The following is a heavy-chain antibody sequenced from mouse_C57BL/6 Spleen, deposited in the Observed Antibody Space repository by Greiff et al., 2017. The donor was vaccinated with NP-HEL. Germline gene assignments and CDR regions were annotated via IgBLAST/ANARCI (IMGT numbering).Heavy chain of an antibody. CDR2: INPNNGGT. CDR3: ARTDYGGRAWFAY. CDR1: GYTFTDYN. V-gene: IGHV1-18*01. D-gene: IGHD1-1*01. Sequence: VQLQQSGPELVKPGASVKIPCKASGYTFTDYNMDWVKQSHGKSLEWIGDINPNNGGTIYNQKFKGKATLTVDKSSSTAYMELRSLTSEDTAVYYCARTDYGGRAWFAYWGQGTLVTVSA. J-gene: IGHJ3*01.